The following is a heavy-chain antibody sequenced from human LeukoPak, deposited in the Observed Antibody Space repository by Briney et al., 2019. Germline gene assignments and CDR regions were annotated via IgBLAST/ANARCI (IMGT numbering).Heavy chain of an antibody. CDR3: ARVYDSSGYPIDY. CDR1: GGSIGSGGYY. D-gene: IGHD3-22*01. V-gene: IGHV4-39*07. CDR2: IYYSGST. Sequence: PSETLSLTCAVSGGSIGSGGYYWGWIRQPPGKGLEWIGSIYYSGSTYYNPSLKSRVTISVDTSKNQFSLKLSSVTAADTAVYYCARVYDSSGYPIDYWGQGTLVTVSS. J-gene: IGHJ4*02.